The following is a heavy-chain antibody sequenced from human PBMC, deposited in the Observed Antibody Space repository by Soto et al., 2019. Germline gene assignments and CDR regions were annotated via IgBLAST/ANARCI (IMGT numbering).Heavy chain of an antibody. V-gene: IGHV3-7*01. CDR3: VRGGSNYAS. J-gene: IGHJ5*02. Sequence: EVQLVESGGGLVQPGGSLRLSCTASGFTFSDSWMTWVRQAPAKGLEWVARIKPDESEKKYADSVKGRFSISRDNAKNSMYLQMDSLRGEDTAVYYCVRGGSNYASWGQGTLVTVSS. D-gene: IGHD4-4*01. CDR1: GFTFSDSW. CDR2: IKPDESEK.